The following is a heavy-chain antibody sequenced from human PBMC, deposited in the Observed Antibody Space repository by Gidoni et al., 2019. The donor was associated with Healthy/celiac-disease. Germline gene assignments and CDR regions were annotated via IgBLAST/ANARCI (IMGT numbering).Heavy chain of an antibody. D-gene: IGHD6-13*01. Sequence: QVQLVESGGGVVQPGRSLRLSCAASGFTFRSYGMHWVRQAPGKGLEWVAVIWYDGSNKYYADSVKGRFTISRDNSKNTLYLQMNSLRAEDTAVYYCARDLGIAAVGGILDYWGQGTLVTVSS. J-gene: IGHJ4*02. CDR3: ARDLGIAAVGGILDY. CDR1: GFTFRSYG. CDR2: IWYDGSNK. V-gene: IGHV3-33*01.